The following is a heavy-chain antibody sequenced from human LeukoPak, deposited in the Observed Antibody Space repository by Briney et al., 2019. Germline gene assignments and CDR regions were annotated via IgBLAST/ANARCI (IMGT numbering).Heavy chain of an antibody. Sequence: GGSLKLSCAASGFTFSGSAMHWVRQASGKGLTGVGRTRSKANSYATAYAASVKGRFTISRDHSKNTAYLQMNSLKTEDTAVYYCTPTGYSDYDLSHPFDYWGQGTLVTVSS. D-gene: IGHD5-12*01. CDR3: TPTGYSDYDLSHPFDY. V-gene: IGHV3-73*01. CDR2: TRSKANSYAT. CDR1: GFTFSGSA. J-gene: IGHJ4*02.